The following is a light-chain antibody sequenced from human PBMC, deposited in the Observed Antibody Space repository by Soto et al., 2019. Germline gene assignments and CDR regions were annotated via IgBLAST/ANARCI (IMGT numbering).Light chain of an antibody. CDR1: SSNIGGGYD. Sequence: QSVLTQPPSVSGAPGQRVTISCTGSSSNIGGGYDVHWYQQLPGTAPKLLISGNSNRPSGVPDRFSGSKSGTSASRAITKLQAEDEADYYCQSYDSSLSVVFGGGTKVTVL. J-gene: IGLJ2*01. V-gene: IGLV1-40*01. CDR3: QSYDSSLSVV. CDR2: GNS.